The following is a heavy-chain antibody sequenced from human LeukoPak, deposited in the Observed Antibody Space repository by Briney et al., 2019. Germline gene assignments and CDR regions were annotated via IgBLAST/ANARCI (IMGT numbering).Heavy chain of an antibody. CDR3: AKDIAAAGDFDY. J-gene: IGHJ4*02. D-gene: IGHD6-13*01. CDR2: ISWNSGSI. V-gene: IGHV3-9*01. Sequence: GLXXVSGISWNSGSIGYADSVKGRFAISRDNAKNSLYLQMNSLRAEDTALYYCAKDIAAAGDFDYWGQGTLVTVSS.